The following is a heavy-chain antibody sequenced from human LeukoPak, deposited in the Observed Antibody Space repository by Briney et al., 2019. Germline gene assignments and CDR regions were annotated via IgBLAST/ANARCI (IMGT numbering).Heavy chain of an antibody. Sequence: PGGSLRLSCAASGFTFSSYAMSWVRQAPGKGLEWVSAISGSGGSTYYTDSVKGRFIISRDNSKNTLYLQMNSLRAEDTAVYYCAKWVRTGISHFDYWGQGTLVTVSS. CDR1: GFTFSSYA. J-gene: IGHJ4*02. V-gene: IGHV3-23*01. CDR3: AKWVRTGISHFDY. D-gene: IGHD2-15*01. CDR2: ISGSGGST.